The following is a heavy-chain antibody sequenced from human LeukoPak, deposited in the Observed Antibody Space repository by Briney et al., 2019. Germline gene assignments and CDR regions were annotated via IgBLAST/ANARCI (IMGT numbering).Heavy chain of an antibody. D-gene: IGHD6-19*01. CDR2: IKKDGSEK. V-gene: IGHV3-7*01. CDR1: GFTFSNYW. J-gene: IGHJ5*02. Sequence: GGSLRLSCAASGFTFSNYWMSWVRQTPGKGLEWVANIKKDGSEKYYVDSVKGRFTISRDNAKNSVCLQMNSLRAEDTAVYYCAKLSTAVAGQDRWGQGTLVTVSS. CDR3: AKLSTAVAGQDR.